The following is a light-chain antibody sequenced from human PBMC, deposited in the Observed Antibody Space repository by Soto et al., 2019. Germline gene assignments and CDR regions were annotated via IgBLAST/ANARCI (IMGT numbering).Light chain of an antibody. CDR2: GAS. CDR1: QSVSSAY. CDR3: HQYGSSPPYT. V-gene: IGKV3-20*01. Sequence: EIVLTQSPGTLSLSPGERATLSCRANQSVSSAYLAWYQQKPGQAPRLLISGASIRATGIPERFSGSGSGTDFALTISRLEPEDSAVYDCHQYGSSPPYTFGQGTKLEIK. J-gene: IGKJ2*01.